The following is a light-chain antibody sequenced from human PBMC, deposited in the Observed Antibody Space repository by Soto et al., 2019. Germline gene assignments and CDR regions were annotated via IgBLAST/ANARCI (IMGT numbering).Light chain of an antibody. CDR2: YAS. Sequence: EIVLTQSPATLSLSPGERATLSCGASQSVSDYLAWYQQKPGQAPRLLIFYASNRAPGIPARFSGSGSGTDFTLTISSLQAEDFAVYYCQQRGRWPLTFGQGTRLEIK. CDR3: QQRGRWPLT. J-gene: IGKJ5*01. CDR1: QSVSDY. V-gene: IGKV3-11*01.